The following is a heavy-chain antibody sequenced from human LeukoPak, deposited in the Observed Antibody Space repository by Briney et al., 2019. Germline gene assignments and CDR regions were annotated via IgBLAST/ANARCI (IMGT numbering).Heavy chain of an antibody. J-gene: IGHJ6*03. CDR1: GFTFSTYS. CDR2: ISSTNYI. Sequence: GGSLRLSCAASGFTFSTYSMNWVRQAPGKGLELVSSISSTNYIYYADSVKGRFTISRDSAKNSLYLQMNSLRVEDTAVYYCARDLCSSNRCPGHYYNYMDVWGKGTTVTVSS. V-gene: IGHV3-21*01. CDR3: ARDLCSSNRCPGHYYNYMDV. D-gene: IGHD2-2*01.